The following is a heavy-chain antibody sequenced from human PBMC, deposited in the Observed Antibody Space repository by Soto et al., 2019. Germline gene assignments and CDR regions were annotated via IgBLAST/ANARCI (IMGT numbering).Heavy chain of an antibody. CDR1: GGSISSSSYY. CDR3: ARLKKRYFDY. J-gene: IGHJ4*02. CDR2: IYYSGST. Sequence: PSETLSLTCTVSGGSISSSSYYWGWIRQPPGKGLEWIGSIYYSGSTYYNPSLKSRVTISVDTSKNQFSLKLSPVTAADTAVYYCARLKKRYFDYWGQGTLVTVSS. V-gene: IGHV4-39*01.